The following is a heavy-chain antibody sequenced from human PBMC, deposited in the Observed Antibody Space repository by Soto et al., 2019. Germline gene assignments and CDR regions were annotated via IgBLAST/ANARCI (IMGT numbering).Heavy chain of an antibody. J-gene: IGHJ4*02. CDR1: GFTFDDYA. V-gene: IGHV3-9*01. D-gene: IGHD1-7*01. Sequence: EVPLVESGGGLVQPGRSLRLSCAASGFTFDDYAMHWVRQAPGKGLEWVSGISWNSGSIDYADSVKGRFTISRDNAKNSLYLQMNSLRAEDTALYYCAKGGYNWYSYLDYWGQGTLVTVSS. CDR3: AKGGYNWYSYLDY. CDR2: ISWNSGSI.